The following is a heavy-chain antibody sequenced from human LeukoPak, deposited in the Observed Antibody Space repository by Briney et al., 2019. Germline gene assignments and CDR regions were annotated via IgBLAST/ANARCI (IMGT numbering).Heavy chain of an antibody. V-gene: IGHV1-3*01. J-gene: IGHJ4*02. D-gene: IGHD3-22*01. CDR1: GYTFTSYA. CDR3: VYDSSGYYGEFDY. CDR2: INAGNGNT. Sequence: ASVTVSCKASGYTFTSYAVHWVRQAPGQRLEWMGWINAGNGNTKYSQKFQGRVTITRDTSASTAYMELSSLRSEDTAVYYCVYDSSGYYGEFDYWGQGTLVTVSS.